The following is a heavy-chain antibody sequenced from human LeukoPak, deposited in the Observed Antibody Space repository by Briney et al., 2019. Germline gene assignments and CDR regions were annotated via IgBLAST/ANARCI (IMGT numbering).Heavy chain of an antibody. V-gene: IGHV1-69*04. CDR3: ATTQVYYYGMDV. CDR1: GGTFSSYA. Sequence: SVKVSCKASGGTFSSYAISWVRQAPGQGLEWMGRIIPILGIANYAQKCQGRVTITADKSTSTAYMELSSLRSEDTAVYYCATTQVYYYGMDVWGQGTTVTVSS. J-gene: IGHJ6*02. CDR2: IIPILGIA.